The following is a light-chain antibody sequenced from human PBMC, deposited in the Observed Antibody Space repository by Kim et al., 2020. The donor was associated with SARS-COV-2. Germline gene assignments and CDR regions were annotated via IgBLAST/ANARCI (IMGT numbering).Light chain of an antibody. V-gene: IGKV1-5*03. Sequence: SVGASVTLTRRASQSISSSLAWYQQKPGKAPMLLIYKASSLESGLPSKFSVSGSGTEFTLTISNLQPDDFATYYCQQYNSYPSLTFGGGTKVDIK. CDR3: QQYNSYPSLT. J-gene: IGKJ4*01. CDR1: QSISSS. CDR2: KAS.